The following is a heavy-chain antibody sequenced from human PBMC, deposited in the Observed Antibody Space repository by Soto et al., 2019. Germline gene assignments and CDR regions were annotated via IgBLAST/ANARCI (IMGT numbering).Heavy chain of an antibody. J-gene: IGHJ4*02. CDR1: GFTFRSYS. V-gene: IGHV3-21*01. CDR2: ISSSSSYI. Sequence: GGALRLSCAASGFTFRSYSMNWVRQAPGKGLEWVSSISSSSSYIYYADSVKGRFTISRDNAKNSLYLQMNSLRAEDTAVYYCAREGGYCSSTSCSADYWGQGTLVTVSS. CDR3: AREGGYCSSTSCSADY. D-gene: IGHD2-2*01.